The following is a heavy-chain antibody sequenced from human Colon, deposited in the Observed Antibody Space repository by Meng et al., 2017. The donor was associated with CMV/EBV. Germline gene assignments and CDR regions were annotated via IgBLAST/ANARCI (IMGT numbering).Heavy chain of an antibody. CDR3: AKDRYDSSGFWEYYYYHGLDV. J-gene: IGHJ6*02. CDR2: ISSSGSTI. CDR1: GFTFSSYE. D-gene: IGHD3-22*01. V-gene: IGHV3-48*03. Sequence: GESLKISCAASGFTFSSYEMNWVRQAPGKGLEWVSYISSSGSTIYYADSVKGRFTISRDNANNTLYLQLNSLRAEDTGVYYCAKDRYDSSGFWEYYYYHGLDVWGQGTTVTVSS.